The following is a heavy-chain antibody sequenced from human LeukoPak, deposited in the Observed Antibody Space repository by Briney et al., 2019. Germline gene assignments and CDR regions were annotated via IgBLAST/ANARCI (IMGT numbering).Heavy chain of an antibody. J-gene: IGHJ5*02. CDR2: INSDGSST. CDR1: GFTFSSNS. D-gene: IGHD5-18*01. V-gene: IGHV3-74*01. Sequence: PGGSLRLSCAASGFTFSSNSMHWVRQAPGKGLVWVTRINSDGSSTNYADSVKGRFTISRDNAKNTLYLQMNSLRGEDTAVYYCARGGGYGYVTWGQGTLVSVSS. CDR3: ARGGGYGYVT.